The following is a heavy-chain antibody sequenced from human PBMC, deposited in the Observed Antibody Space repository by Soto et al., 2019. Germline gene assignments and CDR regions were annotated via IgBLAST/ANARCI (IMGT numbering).Heavy chain of an antibody. CDR3: ARSSGWYVGYFDY. J-gene: IGHJ4*02. CDR2: ISYSGST. Sequence: PSETLSLTCTVSGGSISSGGYYWSWIRQHPGKGLEWIGSISYSGSTYYNPSLKSRVSISVDTSKNQFSLKLSSVTATDTAVYYCARSSGWYVGYFDYWGQGTLVTVSS. D-gene: IGHD6-19*01. CDR1: GGSISSGGYY. V-gene: IGHV4-39*01.